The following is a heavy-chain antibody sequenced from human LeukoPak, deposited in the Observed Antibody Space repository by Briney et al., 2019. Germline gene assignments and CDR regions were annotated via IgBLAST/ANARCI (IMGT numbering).Heavy chain of an antibody. J-gene: IGHJ6*03. V-gene: IGHV1-8*03. CDR3: ARGASSTSVTYYYYYMDV. Sequence: ASVKVSCKASGYTFTSYDINWVRQATGQGLEWMGCMNPNSGNTGYAQKFQGRVTITRNTSISTAYMELSSLRSEDTAVYYCARGASSTSVTYYYYYMDVWGKGTTVTVSS. CDR1: GYTFTSYD. D-gene: IGHD2-2*01. CDR2: MNPNSGNT.